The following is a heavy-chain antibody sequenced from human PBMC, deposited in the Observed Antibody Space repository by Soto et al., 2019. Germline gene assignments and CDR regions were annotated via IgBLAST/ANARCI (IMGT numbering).Heavy chain of an antibody. V-gene: IGHV2-5*01. J-gene: IGHJ4*02. CDR1: GFSLSTSGVG. CDR2: IYWNDDK. Sequence: QITLKESGPTLVKPTQTLTLTCTFSGFSLSTSGVGVGWIRQPPGKALEWLALIYWNDDKRYSPSLKSRITITKATTKSRGVLTKNNMDPVDTDTYYCRHTPEVGYCSLTGCHEEDFDYWGQGTLVTVSS. CDR3: RHTPEVGYCSLTGCHEEDFDY. D-gene: IGHD2-2*01.